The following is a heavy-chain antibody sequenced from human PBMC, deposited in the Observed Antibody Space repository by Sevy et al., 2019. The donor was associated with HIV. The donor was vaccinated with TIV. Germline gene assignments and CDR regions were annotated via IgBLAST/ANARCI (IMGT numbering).Heavy chain of an antibody. CDR3: ARDRGGYDSTPIAPFDY. Sequence: ASVKVSGKASGGTFSSYAISWVRQAPGQGLEWMGGIIPIFGTANYAQKFQGRVTITADESTSTAYMELSSLRSEDTAVYYCARDRGGYDSTPIAPFDYWGQGTLVTVSS. V-gene: IGHV1-69*13. D-gene: IGHD5-12*01. CDR1: GGTFSSYA. CDR2: IIPIFGTA. J-gene: IGHJ4*02.